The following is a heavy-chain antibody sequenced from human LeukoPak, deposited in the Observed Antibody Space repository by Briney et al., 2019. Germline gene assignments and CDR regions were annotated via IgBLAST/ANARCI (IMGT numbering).Heavy chain of an antibody. J-gene: IGHJ4*02. D-gene: IGHD1-26*01. CDR3: ARHRDSSGSYYPFDY. CDR2: IYYSGST. CDR1: GGSISSYY. V-gene: IGHV4-59*08. Sequence: SETLSLTCTVSGGSISSYYWSWIRQPPGKGLEWIGYIYYSGSTNYNPSLKSRVTISVATSKNQFSLKLSSVTAADTAVYYCARHRDSSGSYYPFDYWGQGTLVTVSS.